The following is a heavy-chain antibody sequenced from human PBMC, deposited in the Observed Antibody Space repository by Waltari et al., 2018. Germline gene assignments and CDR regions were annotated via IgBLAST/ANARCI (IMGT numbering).Heavy chain of an antibody. CDR1: GFTFDDYA. CDR3: AKDIGPLEVPVGYFDY. Sequence: EVQLVESGGGLVQPGRSLRLSCAASGFTFDDYAMHWVRQAPGKGLEWVSGISWNSGSIGYADSVKGRFTISRDNAKNSLYLQMNSLRVEDTALYYCAKDIGPLEVPVGYFDYWGQGTLVTVSS. J-gene: IGHJ4*02. D-gene: IGHD1-1*01. CDR2: ISWNSGSI. V-gene: IGHV3-9*01.